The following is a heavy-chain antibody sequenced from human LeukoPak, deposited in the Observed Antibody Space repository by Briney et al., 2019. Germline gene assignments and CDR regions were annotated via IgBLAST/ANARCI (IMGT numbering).Heavy chain of an antibody. CDR3: ARSRGTALITRFDY. J-gene: IGHJ4*02. V-gene: IGHV4-4*07. CDR1: GGSISNYF. Sequence: SETLSLTCTVSGGSISNYFWSWIRQPAGKGLEWIGRIYTTGSTSYNPSLKSRVTMSVDTSKNQFSLRLSSVTAADTAVYFCARSRGTALITRFDYWGQGTLVTVSS. CDR2: IYTTGST. D-gene: IGHD5-18*01.